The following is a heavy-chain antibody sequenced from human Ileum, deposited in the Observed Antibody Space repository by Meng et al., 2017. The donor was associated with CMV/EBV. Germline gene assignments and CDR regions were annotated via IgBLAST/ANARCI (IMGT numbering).Heavy chain of an antibody. Sequence: ETLSLTCVGSGFTFSSYGMNWVRQAPGKGLEWVSSVSTGSTYIDYADSVKGRFTISRDNVINSLYLQLNSLRGEDTAVYYCARIAGTSHYQGMDVWGQGTTVTVSS. CDR3: ARIAGTSHYQGMDV. J-gene: IGHJ6*02. V-gene: IGHV3-21*01. CDR2: VSTGSTYI. CDR1: GFTFSSYG.